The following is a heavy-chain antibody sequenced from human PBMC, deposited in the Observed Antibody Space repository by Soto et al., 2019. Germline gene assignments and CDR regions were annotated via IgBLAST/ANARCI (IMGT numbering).Heavy chain of an antibody. V-gene: IGHV1-69*01. D-gene: IGHD3-9*01. CDR3: ARDPRSNYDILTPDDAFDI. CDR1: GGTFSRYA. Sequence: QVQLVQSGAEVKKPGSSVKVSCKASGGTFSRYAISWVRQAPGQGLEWMGGIIPIFGTANYAQKFQGRVTITADESTSTAYMELSSLRSEDTPVYYCARDPRSNYDILTPDDAFDIWGQGTMVTVSS. CDR2: IIPIFGTA. J-gene: IGHJ3*02.